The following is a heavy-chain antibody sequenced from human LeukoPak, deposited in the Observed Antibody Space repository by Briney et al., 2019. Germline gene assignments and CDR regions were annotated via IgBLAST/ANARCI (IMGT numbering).Heavy chain of an antibody. CDR1: GFTLSRYA. J-gene: IGHJ4*02. CDR3: ARDLDSTGYFHFVDS. CDR2: ISTSGRT. V-gene: IGHV3-23*01. D-gene: IGHD3-22*01. Sequence: GGSLRLSCGDSGFTLSRYAMNWVRQAPGKGLEWISLISTSGRTHYADSVQGRFTISRDNSKNTLYLHMNSLRAEDTAVYFCARDLDSTGYFHFVDSWGQGALVTVSS.